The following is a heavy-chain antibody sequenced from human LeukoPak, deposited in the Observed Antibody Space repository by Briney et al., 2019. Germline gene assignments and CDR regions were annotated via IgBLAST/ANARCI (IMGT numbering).Heavy chain of an antibody. J-gene: IGHJ3*02. CDR2: IYYSGST. Sequence: PSETLSLTCTVSGGSISSSSYYWGWIRQPPGKGLEWIGSIYYSGSTYYNPSLKSRVTISVDTSKNQFSLKLSSATAADTAVYYCARANSSPTYDAFDIWGQGTMVTVSS. D-gene: IGHD6-13*01. CDR1: GGSISSSSYY. CDR3: ARANSSPTYDAFDI. V-gene: IGHV4-39*01.